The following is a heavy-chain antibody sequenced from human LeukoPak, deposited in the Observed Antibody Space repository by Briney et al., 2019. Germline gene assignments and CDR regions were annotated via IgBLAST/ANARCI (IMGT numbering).Heavy chain of an antibody. J-gene: IGHJ6*03. CDR3: ARVVYGSGSAYYYYYYMDV. CDR2: IYYSGST. CDR1: GGSISSYY. Sequence: PSETLSLTCTVSGGSISSYYWSWIRQPPGKGLEWIGYIYYSGSTNYNPSLKSRVTISVDTSKNQFSLKLSSVTAADTAVYYCARVVYGSGSAYYYYYYMDVWGKGTTVTISS. D-gene: IGHD3-10*01. V-gene: IGHV4-59*01.